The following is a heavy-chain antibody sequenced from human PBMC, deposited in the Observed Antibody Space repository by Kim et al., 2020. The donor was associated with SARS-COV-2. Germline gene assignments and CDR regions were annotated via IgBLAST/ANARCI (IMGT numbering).Heavy chain of an antibody. D-gene: IGHD6-13*01. CDR2: INTNTGNP. CDR1: GYTFTSYA. J-gene: IGHJ4*02. CDR3: ARVDNRMIAAAGTFYFDY. Sequence: ASVKVSCKASGYTFTSYAMNWVRQAPGQGLEWMGWINTNTGNPTYAQGFTGRFVFSLDTSVSTAYLQISSLKAEDTAVYYCARVDNRMIAAAGTFYFDYWGQGTLVTVSS. V-gene: IGHV7-4-1*02.